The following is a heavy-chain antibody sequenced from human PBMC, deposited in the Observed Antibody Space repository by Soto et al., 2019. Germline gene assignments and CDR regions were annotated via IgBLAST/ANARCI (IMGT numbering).Heavy chain of an antibody. CDR3: AGGGVAEIDY. CDR2: IIPILGIA. Sequence: QVQLVQSGAEVKKPGSSVKVSCKASGGTFSSYTISWVRQAPGQGLEWMGRIIPILGIANYAQKFQGRVTIPGDKSTSTADRGLGSLRSEDTAVYYCAGGGVAEIDYWGQGTLVTVSS. CDR1: GGTFSSYT. D-gene: IGHD2-15*01. V-gene: IGHV1-69*02. J-gene: IGHJ4*02.